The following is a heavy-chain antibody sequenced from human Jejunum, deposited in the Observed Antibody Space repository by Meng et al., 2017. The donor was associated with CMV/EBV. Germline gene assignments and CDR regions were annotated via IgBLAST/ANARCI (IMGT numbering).Heavy chain of an antibody. CDR3: ERGSGYYYY. CDR1: RFIGSDYS. CDR2: IYSNDST. D-gene: IGHD3-22*01. Sequence: VNLLESGGVLIPPGGFLSLSCEFTRFIGSDYSMTWVRQAQGKGLEWVSLIYSNDSTYYADSVKGRFTISRDNSKNTLYLQMISLSVEDTDVYYCERGSGYYYYWGQGTLVTVSS. J-gene: IGHJ4*02. V-gene: IGHV3-53*01.